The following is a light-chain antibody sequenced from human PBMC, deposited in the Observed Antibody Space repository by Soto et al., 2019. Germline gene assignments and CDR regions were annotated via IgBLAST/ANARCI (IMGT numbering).Light chain of an antibody. CDR3: QQYNNWPSMFT. CDR1: QSVSSN. J-gene: IGKJ2*01. V-gene: IGKV3-15*01. CDR2: GAS. Sequence: EIVMTQSPATLSVSPGERATLSCRASQSVSSNLAWYQQKPGQAPRLLIYGASTRATGIPARFSGSGSGTEFTLIISSLQSEDFAVYYCQQYNNWPSMFTFGQGTKLEIK.